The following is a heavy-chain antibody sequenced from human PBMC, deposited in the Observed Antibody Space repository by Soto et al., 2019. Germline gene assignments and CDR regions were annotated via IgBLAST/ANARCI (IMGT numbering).Heavy chain of an antibody. J-gene: IGHJ4*02. V-gene: IGHV3-73*02. Sequence: EVQLVESGGGLVQPGGSLKLSCVGSGFTFSGSAINWVRQASGKGLEWVGHIKNKADKYATAYAASVKGRFTISRDDSENTAYLQMSSLKSEDTAVYYCIRQGGFDEYPRWGGQGTLVTVSS. CDR2: IKNKADKYAT. CDR3: IRQGGFDEYPRW. D-gene: IGHD2-2*02. CDR1: GFTFSGSA.